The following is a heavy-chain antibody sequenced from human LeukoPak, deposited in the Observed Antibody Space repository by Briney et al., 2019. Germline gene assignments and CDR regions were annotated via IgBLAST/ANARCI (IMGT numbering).Heavy chain of an antibody. CDR2: ISYDGGKT. Sequence: GGSLRLSCAASGFIFGGYAMHWVRQPPGKGLQWLAVISYDGGKTYYADSVEGRFTISRDNSKSTVYLEINSLRSEDTAIYYCARRFNDFWSGSQLEYWGQGTLVTVSS. CDR3: ARRFNDFWSGSQLEY. V-gene: IGHV3-30-3*01. J-gene: IGHJ4*02. D-gene: IGHD3-3*01. CDR1: GFIFGGYA.